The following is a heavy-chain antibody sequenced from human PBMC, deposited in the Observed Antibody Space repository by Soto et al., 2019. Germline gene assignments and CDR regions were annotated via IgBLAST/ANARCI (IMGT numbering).Heavy chain of an antibody. D-gene: IGHD1-7*01. Sequence: LSLTCTVSSGSVSSGSYYWSWIRQPPGKGLEWIGYLYYSGNTNYNPSLKSRVTTSVDTSKNQFSLKLSSVTAADTAVYYCARVPTGTTWVTSEYWGQGTLVTVSS. V-gene: IGHV4-61*01. CDR2: LYYSGNT. CDR3: ARVPTGTTWVTSEY. CDR1: SGSVSSGSYY. J-gene: IGHJ4*02.